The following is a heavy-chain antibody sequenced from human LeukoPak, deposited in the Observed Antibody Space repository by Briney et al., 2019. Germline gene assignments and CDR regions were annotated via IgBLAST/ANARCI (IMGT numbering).Heavy chain of an antibody. J-gene: IGHJ4*02. V-gene: IGHV3-30*02. CDR1: GFTFSSYG. Sequence: GGSLRLSCAASGFTFSSYGMHWVRQAPGKGLEWVAFIRYDGSNKYCADSVKGRFTISRDNSKNTLYLQMNSLRAEDTAVYYCAKDGSDCWGDYYFDYWGQGTLVTVSS. CDR3: AKDGSDCWGDYYFDY. CDR2: IRYDGSNK. D-gene: IGHD3-16*01.